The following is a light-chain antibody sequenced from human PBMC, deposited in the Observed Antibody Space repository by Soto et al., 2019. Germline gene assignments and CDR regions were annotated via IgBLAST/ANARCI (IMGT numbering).Light chain of an antibody. J-gene: IGKJ1*01. CDR1: QSVSSSY. CDR2: GAS. Sequence: EIVLTQSPGTLSLSPGERATLSCRASQSVSSSYLAWYQQKPGQAPRLLIYGASTRATDMPGRFSGRGAGAEFTLTISSLQSEDFAVYYCQQYNNWPPWTFGQGTKVDIK. CDR3: QQYNNWPPWT. V-gene: IGKV3-15*01.